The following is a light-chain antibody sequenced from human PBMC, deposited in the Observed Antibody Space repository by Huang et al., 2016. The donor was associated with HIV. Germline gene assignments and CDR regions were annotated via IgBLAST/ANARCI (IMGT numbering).Light chain of an antibody. CDR2: AAS. J-gene: IGKJ4*01. Sequence: DPVTITCRANQSISSYLNWYQQKPGKGPKFLIYAASILQSGVQSRFSGSGSGTDFTLTISGLQREDFATYFCQQSYGRPLTFGGGTKVEI. CDR1: QSISSY. CDR3: QQSYGRPLT. V-gene: IGKV1-39*01.